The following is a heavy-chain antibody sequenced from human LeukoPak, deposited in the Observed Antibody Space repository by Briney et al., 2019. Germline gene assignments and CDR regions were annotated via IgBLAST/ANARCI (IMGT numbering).Heavy chain of an antibody. CDR2: ISGSGGST. V-gene: IGHV3-23*01. CDR3: AKEGDIVVVPAAMAFDY. CDR1: GFTFSSYA. Sequence: GGSLRLSCAASGFTFSSYAMSWVRQAPGKGLEWVSAISGSGGSTYYADSVKGRFTISRDNSKNTLYLQMNSLRAGDTAVYYCAKEGDIVVVPAAMAFDYWGQGTLVTVSS. D-gene: IGHD2-2*01. J-gene: IGHJ4*02.